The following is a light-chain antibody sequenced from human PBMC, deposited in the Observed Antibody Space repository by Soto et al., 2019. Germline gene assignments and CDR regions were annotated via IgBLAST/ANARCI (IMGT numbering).Light chain of an antibody. CDR3: QQYYSYPQVT. V-gene: IGKV1-8*01. CDR1: QGISSY. Sequence: AIRMTQSPSSFSASTGDRVTITCRASQGISSYLTWYQQKPGKAPKLLIYAASTLQSGVPSRFSGSGSGTDFTLPISSLQSQDFATYYCQQYYSYPQVTFGQGTKVEIK. J-gene: IGKJ1*01. CDR2: AAS.